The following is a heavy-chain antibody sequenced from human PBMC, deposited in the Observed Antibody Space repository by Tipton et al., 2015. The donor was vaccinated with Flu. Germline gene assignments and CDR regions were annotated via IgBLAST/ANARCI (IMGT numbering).Heavy chain of an antibody. V-gene: IGHV4-59*02. CDR2: IYNNQYT. CDR3: ARDGSGYSYGTLDY. Sequence: TLSLTCTVSGGFVSSYYWNWIRQPPGKGLEWIGYIYNNQYTKYNPSLKSRVTVSVDPSMSQFSLRLTSVTAADTAVFYCARDGSGYSYGTLDYWGQGILVTVSS. J-gene: IGHJ4*02. D-gene: IGHD5-18*01. CDR1: GGFVSSYY.